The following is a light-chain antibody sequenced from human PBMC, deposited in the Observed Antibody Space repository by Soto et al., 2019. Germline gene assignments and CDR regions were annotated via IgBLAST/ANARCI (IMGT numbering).Light chain of an antibody. J-gene: IGLJ2*01. CDR1: SSDVGAYKF. V-gene: IGLV2-14*01. CDR2: EVS. CDR3: SSYTTTSTLGV. Sequence: QSALTQPASVSGSPGQSITIFCSGTSSDVGAYKFVSWYRHHPGKAPQVMIYEVSNRPSGVSNRFSGSKSGNTASLTISGLQADDEADYYCSSYTTTSTLGVFGGGTKVTVL.